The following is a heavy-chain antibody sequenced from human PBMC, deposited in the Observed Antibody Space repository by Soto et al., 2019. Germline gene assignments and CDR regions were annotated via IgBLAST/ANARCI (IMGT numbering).Heavy chain of an antibody. D-gene: IGHD5-12*01. CDR3: ARDTVDIVATTLYYFDY. J-gene: IGHJ4*02. V-gene: IGHV1-18*04. Sequence: ASVKVSCKASGYTFSSYGISWVRQAPGQGLEWMGWISPYNGNTNYAQKLQGRVTMTTDTSTSTAYMELRSLRSDDTAVYYCARDTVDIVATTLYYFDYWGQGTLVTVSS. CDR2: ISPYNGNT. CDR1: GYTFSSYG.